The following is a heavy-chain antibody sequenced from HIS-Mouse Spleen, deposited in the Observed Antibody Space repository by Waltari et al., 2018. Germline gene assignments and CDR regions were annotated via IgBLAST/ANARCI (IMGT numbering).Heavy chain of an antibody. CDR1: GFTFRSYA. D-gene: IGHD6-6*01. CDR2: ISYDGSNK. Sequence: QVQLVESGGGVVQPGRSLILSCAASGFTFRSYAMHWVRQAPGKGREWVAVISYDGSNKYYADSVKGRFTISRDNSKNTLYLQMNSLRAEDTAVYYCARTLLNIAAPFDPWGQGTLVTVSS. J-gene: IGHJ5*02. CDR3: ARTLLNIAAPFDP. V-gene: IGHV3-30*04.